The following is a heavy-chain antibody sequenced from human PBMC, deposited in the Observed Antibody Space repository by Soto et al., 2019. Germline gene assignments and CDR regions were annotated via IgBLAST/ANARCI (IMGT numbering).Heavy chain of an antibody. CDR3: AREIRGNAGDSVYFDY. D-gene: IGHD4-17*01. CDR1: GFTFSSYA. J-gene: IGHJ4*02. V-gene: IGHV3-30-3*01. CDR2: ISYDGSNK. Sequence: QVQLVESGGGVVQPGRSLRLSCAASGFTFSSYAMHWVRQAPGKGLEWVAVISYDGSNKYYADSVKGRFTISRDNSKNTLYLQMNSLRVDTTAVYYWAREIRGNAGDSVYFDYGGQGPLVTVSS.